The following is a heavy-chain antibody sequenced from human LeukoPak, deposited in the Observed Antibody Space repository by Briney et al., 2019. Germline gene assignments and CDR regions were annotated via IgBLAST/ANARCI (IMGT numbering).Heavy chain of an antibody. CDR3: ARSSQYYDFWSGYYCLDP. D-gene: IGHD3-3*01. V-gene: IGHV4-39*07. CDR1: GGSISSSSYY. Sequence: PSETLSLTCTVSGGSISSSSYYWGWIRQPPGKGLEWIGSIYYSGSTYYNPSLKSRVTISVDTSKNQFSLKLSSVTAADTAVYCCARSSQYYDFWSGYYCLDPWGQGTLVTVSS. J-gene: IGHJ5*02. CDR2: IYYSGST.